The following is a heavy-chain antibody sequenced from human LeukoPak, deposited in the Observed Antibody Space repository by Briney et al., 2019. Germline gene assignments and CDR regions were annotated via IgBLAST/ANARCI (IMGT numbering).Heavy chain of an antibody. CDR3: ARQKADGALGAFDI. D-gene: IGHD4-17*01. CDR2: IYYSGST. V-gene: IGHV4-59*08. Sequence: SETLSLTCTVSGGSISSYYWSWIRQPPGKGLEWIGYIYYSGSTNYNPPLKSRVTISVDTSKNQFSLKLSSVTAADTAVYYCARQKADGALGAFDIWGQGTMVTVSS. CDR1: GGSISSYY. J-gene: IGHJ3*02.